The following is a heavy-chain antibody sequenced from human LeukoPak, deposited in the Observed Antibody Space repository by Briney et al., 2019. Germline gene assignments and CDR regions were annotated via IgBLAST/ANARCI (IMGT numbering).Heavy chain of an antibody. V-gene: IGHV3-33*01. CDR1: GFIFSDYG. D-gene: IGHD1-1*01. J-gene: IGHJ4*02. CDR3: ARWGGTRQYYFDY. CDR2: TRFDGSIK. Sequence: GRSLRLSCAVSGFIFSDYGFHWVRQAPGKGLEWVAVTRFDGSIKQYADSVKGRFTISRDDSKNTLYLQMNILKSEDTAVYYCARWGGTRQYYFDYWGQGTLVTVSS.